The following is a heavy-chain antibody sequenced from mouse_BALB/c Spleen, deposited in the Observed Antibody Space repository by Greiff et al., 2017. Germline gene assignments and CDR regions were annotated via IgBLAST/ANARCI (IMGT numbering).Heavy chain of an antibody. V-gene: IGHV3-6*02. Sequence: EVQFQQSGPGLVKPSQSLSLTCSVTGYSITSGYYWNWIRQFPGNKLEWMGYISYDGSNNYNPSLKNRISITRDTSKNQFFLKLNSVTTEDTATYYCAREGYDGDYYAMDYWGQGTSVTVSS. CDR2: ISYDGSN. D-gene: IGHD2-2*01. CDR3: AREGYDGDYYAMDY. CDR1: GYSITSGYY. J-gene: IGHJ4*01.